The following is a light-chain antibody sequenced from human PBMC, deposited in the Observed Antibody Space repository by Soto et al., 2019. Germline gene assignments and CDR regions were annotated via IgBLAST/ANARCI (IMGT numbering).Light chain of an antibody. CDR2: DVT. J-gene: IGLJ1*01. V-gene: IGLV2-14*01. CDR1: SSDVGGYKY. Sequence: QSALTQPASLSGSPGQSITISCTGTSSDVGGYKYVSWYQQHPDKAPKLIIYDVTNRPSGISNRFSGSKSGNPASLTISGLQAEDEADYYCSSYTSSSSYVFGTGTKVTVL. CDR3: SSYTSSSSYV.